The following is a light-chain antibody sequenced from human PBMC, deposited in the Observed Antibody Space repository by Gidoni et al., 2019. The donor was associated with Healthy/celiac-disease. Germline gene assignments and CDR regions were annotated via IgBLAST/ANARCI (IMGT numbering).Light chain of an antibody. J-gene: IGLJ2*01. CDR2: KDS. CDR3: QSADSSGTYVV. V-gene: IGLV3-25*03. Sequence: LTQPPSVSASSGPTARITCSGDALPKQYPYWYQQKPGQAPVLVIYKDSERPSGIPERFSGSSSGTTVTLTISGVQAEDEADYYCQSADSSGTYVVFGGGTKLTVL. CDR1: ALPKQY.